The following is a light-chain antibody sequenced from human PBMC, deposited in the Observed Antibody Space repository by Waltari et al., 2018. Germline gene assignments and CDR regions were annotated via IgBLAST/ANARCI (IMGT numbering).Light chain of an antibody. V-gene: IGLV1-44*01. Sequence: QSALTQPPSVSGTPGQRVTIHCSGSYSNIGSRAVTWYQQLPGPAPKLLIYGNDHRPSGVPDRFSGSKSGTSASLAISGLQSEDEADYYCATWDDSLNWVFGGGTKLTVL. CDR1: YSNIGSRA. CDR2: GND. CDR3: ATWDDSLNWV. J-gene: IGLJ3*02.